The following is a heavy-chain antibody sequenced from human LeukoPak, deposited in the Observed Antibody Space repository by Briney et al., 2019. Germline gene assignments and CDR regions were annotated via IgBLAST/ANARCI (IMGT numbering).Heavy chain of an antibody. Sequence: KPSETLSLTCTVSGGSISSYYWSWIRQPAGKGLEWIGRIYTSGSTNYNPSLKSRVTMSVDTSKNQFSLKLSSVNAADTAVYYCAREPPLYSLSGSYYFDYWGQGTLVTVSS. D-gene: IGHD1-26*01. CDR3: AREPPLYSLSGSYYFDY. J-gene: IGHJ4*02. CDR2: IYTSGST. V-gene: IGHV4-4*07. CDR1: GGSISSYY.